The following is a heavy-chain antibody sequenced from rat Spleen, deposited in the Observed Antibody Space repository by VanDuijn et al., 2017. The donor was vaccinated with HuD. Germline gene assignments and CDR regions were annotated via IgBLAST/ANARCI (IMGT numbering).Heavy chain of an antibody. D-gene: IGHD1-11*01. CDR1: DYSISNNY. J-gene: IGHJ2*01. V-gene: IGHV3-1*01. Sequence: EVQLQESGPGLVKPSQSLSLTCSVTDYSISNNYWGWIRRFPGDKMEWLGYISYSGITNYNPSLKSRISITRDTSKNQFFLQLNSVTTEDTATYYCARLGLRRVSGYYFDYWGQGVMVTVSS. CDR3: ARLGLRRVSGYYFDY. CDR2: ISYSGIT.